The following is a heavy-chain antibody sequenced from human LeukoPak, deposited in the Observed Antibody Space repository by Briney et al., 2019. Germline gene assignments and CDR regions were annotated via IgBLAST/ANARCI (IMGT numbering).Heavy chain of an antibody. CDR3: ARVKFQEKYFDY. Sequence: GGSLRLSCAASGFTFSTYAMSWVRQGPGKGLEWVSSISSSSSYIYYADSVKGRFTISRDNAKNSLYLQVNSLRAEDTAVYYCARVKFQEKYFDYWGQGTLVTVSS. J-gene: IGHJ4*02. CDR2: ISSSSSYI. CDR1: GFTFSTYA. V-gene: IGHV3-21*01.